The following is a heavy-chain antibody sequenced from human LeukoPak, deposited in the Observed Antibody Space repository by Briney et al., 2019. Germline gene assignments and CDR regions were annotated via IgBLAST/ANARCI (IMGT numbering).Heavy chain of an antibody. CDR3: TKNAGRGRPSDH. V-gene: IGHV4-59*11. J-gene: IGHJ4*02. D-gene: IGHD6-25*01. CDR1: RASIKSHY. Sequence: SETLSLTCIVSRASIKSHYWSWIRQSPGKGLEWIGYIFYNGDIAYNPSLKSRATISLDTSQNEFSLKVTSVTAADTAVYCCTKNAGRGRPSDHWGQGILVTVSS. CDR2: IFYNGDI.